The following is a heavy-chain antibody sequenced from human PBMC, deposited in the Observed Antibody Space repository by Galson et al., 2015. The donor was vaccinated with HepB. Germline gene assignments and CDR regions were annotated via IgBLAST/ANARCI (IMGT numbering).Heavy chain of an antibody. J-gene: IGHJ6*02. D-gene: IGHD6-25*01. CDR2: VSYDASND. V-gene: IGHV3-30*04. Sequence: SLRLSCAASGFIFSSYAMHWVRQAPGKGLEWVAVVSYDASNDYYAGSVKGRFTLSRDNSKNTVYLQMNSLRPEDTAVYYCARVEAQRLFLKGRYYYHGMDVWGQWTTVTVSS. CDR3: ARVEAQRLFLKGRYYYHGMDV. CDR1: GFIFSSYA.